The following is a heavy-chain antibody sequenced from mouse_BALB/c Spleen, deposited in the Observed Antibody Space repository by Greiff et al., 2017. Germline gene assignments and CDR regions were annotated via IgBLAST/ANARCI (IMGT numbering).Heavy chain of an antibody. CDR2: ISNGGGST. V-gene: IGHV5-12-2*01. CDR1: GFTFSSYT. J-gene: IGHJ1*01. D-gene: IGHD2-10*02. Sequence: EVKLMESGGGLVQPGGSLKLSCAASGFTFSSYTMSWVRQTPEKRLEWVAYISNGGGSTYYPDTVKGRFTISRDNAKNTLYLQMSSLKSEDTAMYYCAVGYGNYEGYFDVWGAGTTVTVSS. CDR3: AVGYGNYEGYFDV.